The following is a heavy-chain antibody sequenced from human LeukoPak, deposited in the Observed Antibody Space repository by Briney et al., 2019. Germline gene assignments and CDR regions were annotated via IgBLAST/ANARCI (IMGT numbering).Heavy chain of an antibody. J-gene: IGHJ4*02. CDR1: GFTFSRYG. CDR2: ISYDGSNK. V-gene: IGHV3-30*18. Sequence: GGSLRLSCAATGFTFSRYGMHWVRQAPGKGLEWVAQISYDGSNKHYGDSVKGRFTIARDNSKNTLFLQMNSLRGEDTAVYYCAKEGRRYFDYWGQGNLVTVSS. CDR3: AKEGRRYFDY.